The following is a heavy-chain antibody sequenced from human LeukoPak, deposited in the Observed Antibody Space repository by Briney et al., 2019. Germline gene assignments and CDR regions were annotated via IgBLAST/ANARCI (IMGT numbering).Heavy chain of an antibody. CDR2: IDPSDSYI. J-gene: IGHJ6*02. V-gene: IGHV5-10-1*01. D-gene: IGHD3-16*01. CDR1: GYSFTSYW. Sequence: GESLKISCKGSGYSFTSYWISWVRQMPGKGLEWMGRIDPSDSYINYSPSFQGHVTISADKSISTAYLQWSSLKASGTAMYYCAIQRFDYGYGMDVWGQGTTVTVSS. CDR3: AIQRFDYGYGMDV.